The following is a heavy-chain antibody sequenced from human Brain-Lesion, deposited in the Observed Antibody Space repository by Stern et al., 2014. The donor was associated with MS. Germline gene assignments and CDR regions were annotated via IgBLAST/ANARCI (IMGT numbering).Heavy chain of an antibody. CDR3: ARGRVVPGFQYYATDV. J-gene: IGHJ6*02. CDR1: GGSISSGGYY. CDR2: IFNRGSP. Sequence: QVQLQESGPGLVKPSQTLSLSCTVSGGSISSGGYYWSWIRQPAGKGLEWIGRIFNRGSPSYNPPLRSRVPISIDTSKNQFSLRLNSMTAADTAVYYCARGRVVPGFQYYATDVWGQGTTVIVSS. V-gene: IGHV4-61*02. D-gene: IGHD2-2*01.